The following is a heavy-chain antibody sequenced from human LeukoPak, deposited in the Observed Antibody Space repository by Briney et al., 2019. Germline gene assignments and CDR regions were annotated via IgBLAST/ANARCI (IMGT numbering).Heavy chain of an antibody. CDR2: ISYDGSNK. J-gene: IGHJ3*02. V-gene: IGHV3-30*18. D-gene: IGHD2-15*01. Sequence: GGSLRLSCAASGFTFSSYGMHWVRQAPGKGLEWVAVISYDGSNKYYADSVKGRFTISRDNSKNTLYLQMNSLRAEDTAVYYCAKGGRWTVQDAFDIWGQGTMVTVSS. CDR1: GFTFSSYG. CDR3: AKGGRWTVQDAFDI.